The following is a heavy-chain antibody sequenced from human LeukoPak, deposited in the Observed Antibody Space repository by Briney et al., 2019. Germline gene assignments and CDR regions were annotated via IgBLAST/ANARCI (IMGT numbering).Heavy chain of an antibody. J-gene: IGHJ5*02. CDR1: GGSFSGYY. CDR3: ARDRRRIQLWFSNWIDP. CDR2: INHSGGT. Sequence: SETLSLTCAVYGGSFSGYYWSWIRQPPGKGLEWIGEINHSGGTNYNPSLKSRVTISVDTSKNQFSLRLSSVTAADTAVYYCARDRRRIQLWFSNWIDPWGQGTLVTVSS. V-gene: IGHV4-34*01. D-gene: IGHD5-18*01.